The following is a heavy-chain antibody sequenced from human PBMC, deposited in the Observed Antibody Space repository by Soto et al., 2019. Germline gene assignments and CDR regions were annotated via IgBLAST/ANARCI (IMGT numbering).Heavy chain of an antibody. J-gene: IGHJ4*01. CDR2: ISRFSDRT. CDR1: GFNFNSYT. Sequence: PGGSLRLSCSASGFNFNSYTMNWVRQAPGKGLEWVSSISRFSDRTYYADSVKGRFAIFRANAENSVYLQVNSLRAEDTAVYYCARVGAYFGEFDYFDYWGQEPRSPSP. CDR3: ARVGAYFGEFDYFDY. V-gene: IGHV3-21*06. D-gene: IGHD3-10*01.